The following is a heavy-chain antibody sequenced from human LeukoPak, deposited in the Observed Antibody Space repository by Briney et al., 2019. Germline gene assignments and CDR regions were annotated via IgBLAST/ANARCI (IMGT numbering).Heavy chain of an antibody. V-gene: IGHV1-69*13. CDR1: GGTFSSYA. CDR2: IIPIFGTA. D-gene: IGHD1-26*01. CDR3: VSWELHHDAFDI. J-gene: IGHJ3*02. Sequence: SVKVSCKASGGTFSSYAISWVRQAPGQGLEWMGGIIPIFGTANYAQKFQGRVTITADESTSTAYMELSSLRSEDTAVYYCVSWELHHDAFDIWGQGTMVTVSS.